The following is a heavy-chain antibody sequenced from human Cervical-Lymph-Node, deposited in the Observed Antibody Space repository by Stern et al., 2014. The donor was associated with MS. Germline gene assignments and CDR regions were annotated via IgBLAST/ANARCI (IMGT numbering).Heavy chain of an antibody. CDR2: IWHDGSNE. V-gene: IGHV3-33*03. Sequence: QVQLAESGGGVVQPGRSLRLSCVASGFAFKNFGMHWVRPAPGKGLEWLSVIWHDGSNEYYADSLKGRFTISRDNSKNTLYLQMDTLGPDDTAVYYCARHMAAAGTTLPDYWGQGTLVTVSS. CDR1: GFAFKNFG. D-gene: IGHD6-13*01. J-gene: IGHJ4*02. CDR3: ARHMAAAGTTLPDY.